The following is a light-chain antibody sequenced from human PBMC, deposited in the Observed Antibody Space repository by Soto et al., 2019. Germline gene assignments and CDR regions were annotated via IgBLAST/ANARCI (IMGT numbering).Light chain of an antibody. CDR2: GAS. V-gene: IGKV3-15*01. CDR3: QQYNNWPPIT. J-gene: IGKJ5*01. Sequence: IVLTQSPGTLSLSPGERATLSCRASQSVSSNLAWYQQKPGQAPRLFIYGASTRATAIPPRFSGSGSGTEFTLTISSLQSEDFAVYYCQQYNNWPPITFGQGTRLEIK. CDR1: QSVSSN.